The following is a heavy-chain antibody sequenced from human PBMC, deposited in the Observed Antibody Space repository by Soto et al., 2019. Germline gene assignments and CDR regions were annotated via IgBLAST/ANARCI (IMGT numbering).Heavy chain of an antibody. D-gene: IGHD3-10*01. Sequence: QVQLVQSGAEVKKPGASVKVSCKASGYTFTSYGISWVRQAPGQGLEWMGWISAYNGNTNYAQKLQGRVTMTTDTATSTAYMELRSPRSDDTAVYYCARVLTMVRGVIPGVDYWGQGTLVTVSS. CDR3: ARVLTMVRGVIPGVDY. CDR2: ISAYNGNT. V-gene: IGHV1-18*01. J-gene: IGHJ4*02. CDR1: GYTFTSYG.